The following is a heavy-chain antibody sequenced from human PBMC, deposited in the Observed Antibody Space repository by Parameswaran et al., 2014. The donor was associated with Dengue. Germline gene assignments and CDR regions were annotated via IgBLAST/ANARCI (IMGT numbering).Heavy chain of an antibody. J-gene: IGHJ3*01. D-gene: IGHD5-24*01. V-gene: IGHV5-51*01. CDR2: MFPADSDT. CDR3: ARPRWPQVVSAAFDV. Sequence: VRQMPGKGLELMGIMFPADSDTRYSPSFQGQVTISADESISTAYLHWSSLRASDTAVYYCARPRWPQVVSAAFDVWGQGTMVTVSS.